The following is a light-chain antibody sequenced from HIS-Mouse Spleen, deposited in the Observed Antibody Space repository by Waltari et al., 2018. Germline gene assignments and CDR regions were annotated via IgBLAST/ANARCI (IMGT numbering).Light chain of an antibody. CDR3: QTWGTGIRV. J-gene: IGLJ3*02. CDR2: LNSDGSP. V-gene: IGLV4-69*01. CDR1: IGHSSSA. Sequence: LLTPPHSASASLGASVMLTCTLSIGHSSSAIDWPQQQPEKGPRYLMKLNSDGSPSKGDGIPDRFSGSSSGAERYLTSSSLQSEDEADYYCQTWGTGIRVFGGGTKLTVL.